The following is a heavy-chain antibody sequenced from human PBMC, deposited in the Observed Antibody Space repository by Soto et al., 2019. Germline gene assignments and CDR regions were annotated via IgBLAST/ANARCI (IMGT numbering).Heavy chain of an antibody. CDR2: INPKFGDT. V-gene: IGHV1-2*02. CDR3: ASNMDYYYGRGSGNGHGV. D-gene: IGHD3-10*02. Sequence: QVRLVQSGAEVKEPGDSVRVSCEASGYTITAYHIHWVRQAPGQGLEWMGWINPKFGDTGYAQDFQGRVSMTSDMSISTVYMELSRLTSDDTAIYYSASNMDYYYGRGSGNGHGVWGQGTTVTVFS. CDR1: GYTITAYH. J-gene: IGHJ6*02.